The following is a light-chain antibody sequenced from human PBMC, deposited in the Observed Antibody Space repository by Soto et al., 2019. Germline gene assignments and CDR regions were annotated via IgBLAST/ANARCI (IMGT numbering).Light chain of an antibody. CDR3: QQYVGSPST. CDR2: DAS. V-gene: IGKV3-20*01. J-gene: IGKJ1*01. CDR1: QSVGNNY. Sequence: EIVLTQSPGTLSLSPGERATLSCRASQSVGNNYLAWYQQKPGQGPRLLIDDASSRATGIPDRFSGSASGTDFTLTISILEPEDFAVYYCQQYVGSPSTFGQGTKVEI.